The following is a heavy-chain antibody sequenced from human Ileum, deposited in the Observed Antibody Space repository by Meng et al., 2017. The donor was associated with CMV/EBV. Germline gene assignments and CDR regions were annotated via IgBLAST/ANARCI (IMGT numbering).Heavy chain of an antibody. CDR2: IYLDEDP. D-gene: IGHD2-21*01. CDR1: GVALTTNVVT. V-gene: IGHV2-5*02. Sequence: CTFSGVALTTNVVTMGWIRQPPGKALEWLALIYLDEDPRYSPSLKSRLTITKDTSNNQVVLTMTNMDPVGTATYYCAHEQFRSPFDSWGPGTLVTVSS. J-gene: IGHJ4*02. CDR3: AHEQFRSPFDS.